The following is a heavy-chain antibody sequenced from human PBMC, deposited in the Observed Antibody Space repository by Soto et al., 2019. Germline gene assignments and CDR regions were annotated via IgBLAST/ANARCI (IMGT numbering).Heavy chain of an antibody. CDR1: GYTFTGYY. CDR3: AREVWSGYFAVGGMDV. D-gene: IGHD3-3*01. V-gene: IGHV1-2*04. Sequence: ASVKVSFKASGYTFTGYYMHWLRQAPGQGLEWMGWINPNSGCTNYAQKFQGWVTMTRDTSISTAYMELSRLRSDDTAVYYCAREVWSGYFAVGGMDVWGQGTTVTVSS. CDR2: INPNSGCT. J-gene: IGHJ6*02.